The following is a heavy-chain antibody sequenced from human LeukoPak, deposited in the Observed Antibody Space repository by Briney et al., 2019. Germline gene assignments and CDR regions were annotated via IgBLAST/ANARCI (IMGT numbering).Heavy chain of an antibody. Sequence: PSETLSLTCPVSGGSVSSSRYYWGWIRQPPGKGLEWIGSIYYTGSTYYKPSLKSRVTISVDASKNQISLKLSSVTAADTAVYYCARQDYDSSGYYSLNYFDYWGQGTLVTVSS. CDR1: GGSVSSSRYY. CDR3: ARQDYDSSGYYSLNYFDY. V-gene: IGHV4-39*01. CDR2: IYYTGST. D-gene: IGHD3-22*01. J-gene: IGHJ4*02.